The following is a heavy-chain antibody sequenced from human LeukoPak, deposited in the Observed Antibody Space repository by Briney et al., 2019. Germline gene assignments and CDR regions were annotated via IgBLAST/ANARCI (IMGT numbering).Heavy chain of an antibody. Sequence: GGSLRLSCAASGFTFSSYGMHWVRQAPGKGLEWVAFIRYDGSNKYYADSVKGRFTISRDNSKNTLYLQMNSLRAEDTAVYYCAKTSEVYGSGSYCPTPYYYMDVWGKGTTVTVSS. CDR1: GFTFSSYG. CDR3: AKTSEVYGSGSYCPTPYYYMDV. J-gene: IGHJ6*03. D-gene: IGHD3-10*01. V-gene: IGHV3-30*02. CDR2: IRYDGSNK.